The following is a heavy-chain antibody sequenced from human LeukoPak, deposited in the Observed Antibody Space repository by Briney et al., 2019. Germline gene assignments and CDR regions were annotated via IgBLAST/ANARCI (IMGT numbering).Heavy chain of an antibody. CDR1: GFTVSSNY. V-gene: IGHV3-53*01. D-gene: IGHD2-15*01. J-gene: IGHJ4*02. CDR2: IYSGGST. CDR3: ARLYCGGGSCYLDY. Sequence: GGSLRLSCAASGFTVSSNYMSWVRQAPGKGLEWVSVIYSGGSTYYADSVKGRFTISRDNSKNTLYLQMNSLRAEDTAVYYCARLYCGGGSCYLDYWGQGTLVTVSS.